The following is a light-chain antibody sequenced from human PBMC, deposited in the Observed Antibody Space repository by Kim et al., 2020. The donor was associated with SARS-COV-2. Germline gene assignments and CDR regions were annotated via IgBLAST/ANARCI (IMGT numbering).Light chain of an antibody. V-gene: IGLV1-44*01. J-gene: IGLJ3*02. Sequence: QRVTISCPGSSSNLGTNSVHWYQQFPGTAPEVLIYKNNQRPSGVPDRVSGSKSGTSASLAISGLQSEDEGDYYCAGWDDNLNAEVFSGGTQLTVL. CDR2: KNN. CDR3: AGWDDNLNAEV. CDR1: SSNLGTNS.